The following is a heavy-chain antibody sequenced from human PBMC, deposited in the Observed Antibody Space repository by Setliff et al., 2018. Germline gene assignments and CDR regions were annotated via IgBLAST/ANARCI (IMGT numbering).Heavy chain of an antibody. J-gene: IGHJ3*02. CDR2: IYHSGST. V-gene: IGHV4-38-2*02. Sequence: PPETLSLTCAVSGYSISSGYYWGWIRQPPGKGLEWIGSIYHSGSTYYNPSLKSRVTISVDTSKNQFSLKLSSVTAADTAVYYCARDRVGSGWPDAFDIWGQGTMVTVSS. CDR1: GYSISSGYY. D-gene: IGHD6-19*01. CDR3: ARDRVGSGWPDAFDI.